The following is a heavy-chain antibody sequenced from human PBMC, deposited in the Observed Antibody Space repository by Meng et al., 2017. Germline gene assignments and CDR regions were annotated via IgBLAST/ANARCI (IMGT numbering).Heavy chain of an antibody. J-gene: IGHJ4*02. Sequence: VQLGGAGGGVVQPGRSLRLSWAASGFTFSSYGMHWVRQAPGKGLEWVAVISYDGSNKYYADSVKGRFTISRDNSKNTLYLQMNSLRAEDTAVYYCARGPDTAMGIDYWGQGTLVTVSS. CDR3: ARGPDTAMGIDY. CDR1: GFTFSSYG. V-gene: IGHV3-30*19. D-gene: IGHD5-18*01. CDR2: ISYDGSNK.